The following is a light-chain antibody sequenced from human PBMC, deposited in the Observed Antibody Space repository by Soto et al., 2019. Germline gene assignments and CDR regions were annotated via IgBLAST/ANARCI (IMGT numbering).Light chain of an antibody. J-gene: IGKJ2*01. CDR3: QQYNKWPTYT. CDR1: QSVSSD. V-gene: IGKV3-15*01. Sequence: EIVMTQSPATLSVSPGERVTLSCRASQSVSSDLAWYQQKSGQAPRLLIYGASTRATGIPVRFSGSGSGAEFTLTISSLQSEDFAVYYCQQYNKWPTYTFGQGTKVDIX. CDR2: GAS.